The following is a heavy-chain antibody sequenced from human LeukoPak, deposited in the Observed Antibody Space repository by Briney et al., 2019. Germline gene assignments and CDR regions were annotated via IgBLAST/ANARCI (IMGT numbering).Heavy chain of an antibody. Sequence: SETLSLTCTLSGGSISQYYWSWIRQPPGKGPEWIGYVYRSGNANYNPSLKSRVTTSVDTSKNHFSLNLTSVTAADTAVYYCARVKDFAYSFFDLWGRGTLVTVSS. V-gene: IGHV4-59*01. CDR2: VYRSGNA. CDR3: ARVKDFAYSFFDL. J-gene: IGHJ2*01. CDR1: GGSISQYY.